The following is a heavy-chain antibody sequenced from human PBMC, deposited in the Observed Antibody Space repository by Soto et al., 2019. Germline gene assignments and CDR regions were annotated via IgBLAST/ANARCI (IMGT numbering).Heavy chain of an antibody. CDR1: GGSISSGGYY. Sequence: SETLSLTCTVSGGSISSGGYYWSWIRQHPGKGLEWIGYIYYSGSTYYNPSLKSRVTISVDTSKNQFSLKLSSVTAADTAVYYCARDRDYYDSSGFHYYGMDVWGQGTTVTVSS. CDR3: ARDRDYYDSSGFHYYGMDV. J-gene: IGHJ6*02. CDR2: IYYSGST. V-gene: IGHV4-31*03. D-gene: IGHD3-22*01.